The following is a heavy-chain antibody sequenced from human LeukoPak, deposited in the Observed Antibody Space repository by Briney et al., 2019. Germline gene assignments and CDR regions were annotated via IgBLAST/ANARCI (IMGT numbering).Heavy chain of an antibody. Sequence: GGSLRLSCAASGFTVSSNYMSWVRQAPGKGLEWLALISYDGSNKYSADSVKGRFTISRDNSKNTLYLQMDSLRADDMAVYYCAKDTAAGECTGGNCYSYFDYWGQGTLVTVSS. V-gene: IGHV3-30*18. CDR2: ISYDGSNK. CDR1: GFTVSSNY. J-gene: IGHJ4*02. D-gene: IGHD2-15*01. CDR3: AKDTAAGECTGGNCYSYFDY.